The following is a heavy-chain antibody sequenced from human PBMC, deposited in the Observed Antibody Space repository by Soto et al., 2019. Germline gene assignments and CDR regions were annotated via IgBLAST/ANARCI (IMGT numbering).Heavy chain of an antibody. V-gene: IGHV2-5*02. CDR1: GFSLSTSGVG. CDR3: AHSVATMIVVVSFDY. D-gene: IGHD3-22*01. J-gene: IGHJ4*02. Sequence: QITLKESGPTLVKPTQTLTLTCTFSGFSLSTSGVGVGWIRQPPGKALEWLALIYWDDDKRYSPSLKSRLTITKDTSKNQVVLSMTNMDPVDTATYYCAHSVATMIVVVSFDYWGQGTLVTVSS. CDR2: IYWDDDK.